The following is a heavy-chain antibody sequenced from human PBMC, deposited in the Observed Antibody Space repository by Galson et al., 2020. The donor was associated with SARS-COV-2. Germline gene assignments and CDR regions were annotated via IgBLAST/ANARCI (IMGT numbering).Heavy chain of an antibody. Sequence: QTSETLSLTCTVSGGSISSYYWSWIRQPPGKGLEWIGYIYYSGSTNYNPSLKSRVTISVDTSKNQFSLKLSSVTAADTAVYYCARDQDCNYYDSSGYYQRGFDPWGQGTLVTVSS. D-gene: IGHD3-22*01. CDR1: GGSISSYY. CDR3: ARDQDCNYYDSSGYYQRGFDP. CDR2: IYYSGST. V-gene: IGHV4-59*01. J-gene: IGHJ5*02.